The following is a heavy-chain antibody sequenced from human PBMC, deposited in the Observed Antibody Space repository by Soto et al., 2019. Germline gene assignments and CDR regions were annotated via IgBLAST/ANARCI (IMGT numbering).Heavy chain of an antibody. J-gene: IGHJ3*01. CDR3: AKDPNGDYVGGFYF. Sequence: EVRLVESGGDLVQPGGSLKLSCAASGFTFRSFAMSWVSQAPGKGPEWVSGISGNGGRTYYADSVKGLFTISRDNSKSTLYLQMDSLRAEDTAVYYCAKDPNGDYVGGFYFRGQGTMVIVSS. D-gene: IGHD4-17*01. CDR1: GFTFRSFA. CDR2: ISGNGGRT. V-gene: IGHV3-23*04.